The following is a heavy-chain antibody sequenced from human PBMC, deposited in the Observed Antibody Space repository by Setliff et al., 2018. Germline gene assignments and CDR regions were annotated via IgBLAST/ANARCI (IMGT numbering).Heavy chain of an antibody. J-gene: IGHJ4*02. D-gene: IGHD6-19*01. V-gene: IGHV3-73*01. CDR2: IRDKYNSYAI. CDR3: TRRSANSSAD. CDR1: GFIFSGSA. Sequence: LSLSCAASGFIFSGSAIHWVRQASGKGLEWVGRIRDKYNSYAIAYAASVEGRFTISRDDSKNMAYLQMNSLRTEDTAVYYCTRRSANSSADWGQGTLVTVSS.